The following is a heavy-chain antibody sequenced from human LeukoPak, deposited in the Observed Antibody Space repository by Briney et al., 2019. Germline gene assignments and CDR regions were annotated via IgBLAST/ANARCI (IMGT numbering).Heavy chain of an antibody. CDR1: GFTFSSYS. Sequence: AGSLRLSCAASGFTFSSYSMNWVRQAPGKGLEWVASISSSSSVIYYADSVKGRFTISRDNAKNSLYLQMNSLRAEDTAVYYCARDGVVVVPAAMSYYYYGMDVWGQGTTVTVSS. CDR2: ISSSSSVI. CDR3: ARDGVVVVPAAMSYYYYGMDV. V-gene: IGHV3-21*01. D-gene: IGHD2-2*01. J-gene: IGHJ6*02.